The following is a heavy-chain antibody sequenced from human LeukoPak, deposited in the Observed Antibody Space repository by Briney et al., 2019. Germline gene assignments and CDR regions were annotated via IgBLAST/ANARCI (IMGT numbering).Heavy chain of an antibody. J-gene: IGHJ5*02. D-gene: IGHD4-17*01. Sequence: GASVKVSCKAPGYTFTGYYMHWVRQAPGQGLEWMGWINPNSGGTNYAQKFQGRVTMTRDTSISTAYMELSRLRSDDTAVYYCARDYGDYGDLNWFDPWGQGTLVTVSS. CDR2: INPNSGGT. CDR3: ARDYGDYGDLNWFDP. V-gene: IGHV1-2*02. CDR1: GYTFTGYY.